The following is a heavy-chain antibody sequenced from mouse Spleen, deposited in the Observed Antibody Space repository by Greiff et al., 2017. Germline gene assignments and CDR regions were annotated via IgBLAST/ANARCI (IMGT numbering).Heavy chain of an antibody. J-gene: IGHJ1*01. CDR1: GFTFSDYY. V-gene: IGHV5-16*01. CDR2: INYDGSST. CDR3: AREGLYYSNYVYFDV. D-gene: IGHD2-5*01. Sequence: EVKVVESEGGLVQPGSSMKLSCTASGFTFSDYYMAWVRQVPEKGLEWVANINYDGSSTYYLDSLKSRFIISRDNAKNILYLQMSSLKSEDTATYYCAREGLYYSNYVYFDVWGAGTTVTVSS.